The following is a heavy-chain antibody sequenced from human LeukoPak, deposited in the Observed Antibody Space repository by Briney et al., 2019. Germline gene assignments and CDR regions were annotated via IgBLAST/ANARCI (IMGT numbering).Heavy chain of an antibody. V-gene: IGHV1-69*06. CDR3: ARDDFAVVIPNDAFDI. Sequence: GASVKVSCKAAGGTFSSYAISCVRQAPGQGLEWMGGIIPIFGTANYAQKFQGRVTITADKSTSTAYMELSSLRSEDTAVYYCARDDFAVVIPNDAFDIWGQGTMVTVSS. CDR2: IIPIFGTA. J-gene: IGHJ3*02. CDR1: GGTFSSYA. D-gene: IGHD3-3*01.